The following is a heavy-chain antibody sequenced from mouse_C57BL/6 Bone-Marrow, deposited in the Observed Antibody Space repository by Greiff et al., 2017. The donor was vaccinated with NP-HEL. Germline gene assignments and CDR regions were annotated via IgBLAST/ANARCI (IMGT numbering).Heavy chain of an antibody. D-gene: IGHD1-1*01. CDR1: GFTFSSYT. J-gene: IGHJ2*01. Sequence: EVKVVESGGGLVKPGGSLKLSCAASGFTFSSYTMSWVRQTPEKRLEWVATISGGGGNTYYPDSVKGRFTISRDNAKNTLYLQMSSLRSEDTALYYCARPIYYGSSYFDYWGQGTTLTVSS. V-gene: IGHV5-9*01. CDR2: ISGGGGNT. CDR3: ARPIYYGSSYFDY.